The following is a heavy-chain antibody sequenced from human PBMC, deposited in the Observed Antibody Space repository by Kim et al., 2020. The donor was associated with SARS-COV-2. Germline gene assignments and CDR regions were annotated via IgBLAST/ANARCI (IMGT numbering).Heavy chain of an antibody. D-gene: IGHD3-10*01. CDR2: IYYSGST. CDR3: AREMGYYGSGRFDY. CDR1: GGSISSSSYY. J-gene: IGHJ4*02. Sequence: SETLSLTCTVSGGSISSSSYYWGWLRQPPGLGLVWIVSIYYSGSTYSNPSLNRRVTISVDTFKNQFSLKRSSVTAADTAVYYCAREMGYYGSGRFDYWGQGTLVTVSS. V-gene: IGHV4-39*02.